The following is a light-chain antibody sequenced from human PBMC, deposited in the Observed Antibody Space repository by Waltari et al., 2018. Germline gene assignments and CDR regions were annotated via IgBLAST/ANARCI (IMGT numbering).Light chain of an antibody. CDR1: SSYVGGYNS. J-gene: IGLJ1*01. V-gene: IGLV2-14*01. CDR2: DVT. CDR3: SSYTSSATLV. Sequence: QSALTQPASVSGSPGQSLTVSCTGTSSYVGGYNSVSWYQQHPGKAPKVMIYDVTNRPSGVSNRFSGSKSGNTASLTISGLQAEDEADYYCSSYTSSATLVFGTGTKVTVL.